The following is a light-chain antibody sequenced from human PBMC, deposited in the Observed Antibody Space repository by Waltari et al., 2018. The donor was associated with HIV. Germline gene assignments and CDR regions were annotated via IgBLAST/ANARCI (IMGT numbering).Light chain of an antibody. V-gene: IGLV3-1*01. CDR3: QAWDRSVV. CDR1: QLGDKF. CDR2: QDS. J-gene: IGLJ2*01. Sequence: SYELTQPPSVSVSPGQTASITCSGDQLGDKFVCWYQQRPGQPPVLVMYQDSKRPSGIPERVAGSNSGNTATLTITGTQAMDEADYYCQAWDRSVVFGGGTKLTVL.